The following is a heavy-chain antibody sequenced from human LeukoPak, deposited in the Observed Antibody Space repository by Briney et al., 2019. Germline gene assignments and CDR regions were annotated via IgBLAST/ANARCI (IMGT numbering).Heavy chain of an antibody. CDR3: ARERERYFRKRDNFDY. J-gene: IGHJ4*02. D-gene: IGHD3-9*01. Sequence: GGSLRLSCAASGFTFSSYSMNWVRQAPGKGLEWVSSISSSSSYIYYADSVKGRFTISRDNAKNSLYLQMNSLRAEDTAVYYCARERERYFRKRDNFDYWGQGTLVTVSS. V-gene: IGHV3-21*01. CDR2: ISSSSSYI. CDR1: GFTFSSYS.